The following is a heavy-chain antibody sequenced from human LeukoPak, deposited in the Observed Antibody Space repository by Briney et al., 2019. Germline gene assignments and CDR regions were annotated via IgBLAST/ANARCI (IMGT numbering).Heavy chain of an antibody. CDR3: AKDPSVDSGRFDY. V-gene: IGHV3-23*01. J-gene: IGHJ4*02. Sequence: PGGSLRLSCAASGFSFSSYAMSWVRQAPGKGLEWVSTISWTGGRTYYADSVKGRFTISRDNSKDMLSLQMNSLRAEDTAVYYCAKDPSVDSGRFDYWGQGTLVTVSS. CDR1: GFSFSSYA. CDR2: ISWTGGRT.